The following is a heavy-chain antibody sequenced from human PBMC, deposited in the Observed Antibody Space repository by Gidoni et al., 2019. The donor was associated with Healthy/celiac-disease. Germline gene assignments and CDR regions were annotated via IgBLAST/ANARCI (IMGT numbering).Heavy chain of an antibody. D-gene: IGHD3-9*01. J-gene: IGHJ4*02. CDR3: AKDRSPFYDILTGPNPDFDY. CDR1: GFTFDDYA. V-gene: IGHV3-9*01. Sequence: SGFTFDDYAMHWVRQAPGKGLEWVSGISWNSGSIGYADSVKSRFTISRDNAKNSLYLQMNSLRAEDTALYYCAKDRSPFYDILTGPNPDFDYWGQGTLVTVSS. CDR2: ISWNSGSI.